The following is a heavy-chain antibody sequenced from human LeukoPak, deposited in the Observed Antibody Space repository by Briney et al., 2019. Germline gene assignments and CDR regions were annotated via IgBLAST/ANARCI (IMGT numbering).Heavy chain of an antibody. CDR3: AGTSSGQQLVNPQDWYFDL. Sequence: SETLSLTCAVYGGSFSVYYWSWIRQPPGKGLEWIGEINHSGSTNYNPSLKSRVTISLDTSKNQFSLKLSSVTAADTAVYYCAGTSSGQQLVNPQDWYFDLWGRGTLVTVSS. CDR2: INHSGST. CDR1: GGSFSVYY. J-gene: IGHJ2*01. D-gene: IGHD6-13*01. V-gene: IGHV4-34*01.